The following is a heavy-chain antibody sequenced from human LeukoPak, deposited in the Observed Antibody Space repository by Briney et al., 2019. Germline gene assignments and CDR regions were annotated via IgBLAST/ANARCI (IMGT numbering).Heavy chain of an antibody. Sequence: SGESLKISCKGSEYFFDKYWIGWVRQMPGKGLEWMGTIYPGDSNTGYSPSFQGQVTISADKSISTAYLQWSSLKAADTAMYYCARLKTGDFDYWGQGTLVTVSS. J-gene: IGHJ4*02. CDR3: ARLKTGDFDY. CDR2: IYPGDSNT. V-gene: IGHV5-51*01. D-gene: IGHD7-27*01. CDR1: EYFFDKYW.